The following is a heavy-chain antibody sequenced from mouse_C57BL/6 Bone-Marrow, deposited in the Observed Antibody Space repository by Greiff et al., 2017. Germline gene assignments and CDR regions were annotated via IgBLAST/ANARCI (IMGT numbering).Heavy chain of an antibody. V-gene: IGHV5-15*01. CDR3: ARGYYDAMDY. J-gene: IGHJ2*01. Sequence: EVMLVESGGGLVQPGGSLKLSCAASGFTFSDYGMAWVRQAPRKGPEWVAFISNLAYSIYYADTVTGRFTISRENAKNTLYLEMSSLRSEDTAMYYCARGYYDAMDYWGQGTTLTVSS. CDR2: ISNLAYSI. CDR1: GFTFSDYG. D-gene: IGHD2-3*01.